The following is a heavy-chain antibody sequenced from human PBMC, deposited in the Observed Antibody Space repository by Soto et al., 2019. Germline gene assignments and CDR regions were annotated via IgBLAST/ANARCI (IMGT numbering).Heavy chain of an antibody. CDR3: MTDRQYRPAY. CDR2: IKSESDGGTT. V-gene: IGHV3-15*07. J-gene: IGHJ4*02. D-gene: IGHD3-16*02. CDR1: GFTFNDAW. Sequence: EVQLVESGGGLLQRGGSLRLSCAGSGFTFNDAWMNWVRPAPGKGLEWVGRIKSESDGGTTAYAAPVKGRFTISRDDSKNTVDLQMNSLRTEDTALYYCMTDRQYRPAYWGQGTQVTVSS.